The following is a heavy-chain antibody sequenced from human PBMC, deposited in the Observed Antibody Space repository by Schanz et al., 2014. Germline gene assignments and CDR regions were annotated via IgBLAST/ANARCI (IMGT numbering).Heavy chain of an antibody. CDR2: ISAQTGDT. D-gene: IGHD6-25*01. Sequence: VQSVHSGTEVQKLGASVKVSCQTSGYTFTAYGINWVRQAPGQGLEWIGWISAQTGDTRYAQKMQGRVTMTRDVSISAAYMELSSLASEDTAVYYCARGQRRTIGRPFGPWGQGTLVTVSS. CDR3: ARGQRRTIGRPFGP. CDR1: GYTFTAYG. J-gene: IGHJ5*02. V-gene: IGHV1-18*01.